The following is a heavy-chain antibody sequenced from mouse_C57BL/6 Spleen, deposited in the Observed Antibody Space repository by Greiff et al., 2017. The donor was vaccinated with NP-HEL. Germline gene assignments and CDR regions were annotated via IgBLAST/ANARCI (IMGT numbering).Heavy chain of an antibody. D-gene: IGHD2-3*01. J-gene: IGHJ4*01. CDR2: ISSGGDYI. CDR3: TRGGGLLLMDY. V-gene: IGHV5-9-1*02. Sequence: EVTLVESGEGLVKPGGSLKLSCAASGFTFSSYAMSWVRLTPEKRLEWVAYISSGGDYIYYADPVKGRFTISSDNARNTLYLQMSSLKSEDTAMYYCTRGGGLLLMDYWGQGTSVTVSS. CDR1: GFTFSSYA.